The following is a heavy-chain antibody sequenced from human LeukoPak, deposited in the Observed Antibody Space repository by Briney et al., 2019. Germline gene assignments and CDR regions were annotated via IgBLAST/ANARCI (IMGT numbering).Heavy chain of an antibody. D-gene: IGHD3-9*01. V-gene: IGHV1-2*02. CDR1: GYTFSAFY. J-gene: IGHJ4*02. CDR2: LRPDTGAT. CDR3: ARDGYYDILTGTDF. Sequence: ASVKVSCKTSGYTFSAFYIHWVRQVPGQGLEWMGWLRPDTGATNFAQNFQGRVTVTTDTSTSTVYMELGSLRSDDTAVYYCARDGYYDILTGTDFWGQGTLVTVSS.